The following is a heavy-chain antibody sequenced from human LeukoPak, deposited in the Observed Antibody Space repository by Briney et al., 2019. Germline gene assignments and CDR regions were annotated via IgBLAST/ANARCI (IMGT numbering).Heavy chain of an antibody. V-gene: IGHV4-31*03. J-gene: IGHJ5*02. CDR1: GGSISSGGYS. CDR2: IYYSGST. Sequence: KPSETLSLTCTVSGGSISSGGYSWSWIRQHPGKGLEWIGYIYYSGSTYYNPSLKSRVTISVDTSKNQFSLKLSSVTAADTAVYYCASSDPDYGDYVGNWFDPWGQGTLVTVSS. D-gene: IGHD4-17*01. CDR3: ASSDPDYGDYVGNWFDP.